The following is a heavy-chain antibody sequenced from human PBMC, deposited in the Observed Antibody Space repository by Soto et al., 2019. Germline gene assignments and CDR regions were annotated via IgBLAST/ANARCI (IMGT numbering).Heavy chain of an antibody. CDR1: GFTFYSYA. Sequence: GGSLRLSCAASGFTFYSYAMSWVRQAPGKGLEWVSTIGSVGGDTYYTDSVKGRFTISRDDSKNTLLLQMNSLRAEDTAVYYCVKDRMAYNSVWDPFDIWGQGTMVTVSS. D-gene: IGHD1-20*01. V-gene: IGHV3-23*01. CDR2: IGSVGGDT. CDR3: VKDRMAYNSVWDPFDI. J-gene: IGHJ3*02.